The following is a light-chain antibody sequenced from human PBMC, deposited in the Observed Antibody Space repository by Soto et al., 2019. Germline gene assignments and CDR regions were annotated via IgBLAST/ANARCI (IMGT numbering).Light chain of an antibody. V-gene: IGLV2-23*01. CDR3: CSYAGNNTVV. J-gene: IGLJ3*02. CDR1: SSDVGSYNL. Sequence: QSALTQPASVSGSPGQSITISCTGTSSDVGSYNLVSWYQHHPGKAPKLMIYEGSKRPSGVSNRFSGSKSGNTASLTISGRQAEDEADYYCCSYAGNNTVVFGGGTKLTVL. CDR2: EGS.